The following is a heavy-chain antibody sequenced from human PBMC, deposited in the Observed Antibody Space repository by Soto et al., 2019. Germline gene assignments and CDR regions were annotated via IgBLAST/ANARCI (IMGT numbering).Heavy chain of an antibody. D-gene: IGHD2-15*01. CDR2: ISAYNGNT. Sequence: GASVKVXCKASGYTXTSYGISWVRQAPGQGLEWMGWISAYNGNTNYSQKFQGRVTMTRDTSASTAYMELSSLRSEDTAVYYCARDCSGGSCYSLRFDYWGQGTLVTVSS. CDR3: ARDCSGGSCYSLRFDY. J-gene: IGHJ4*02. CDR1: GYTXTSYG. V-gene: IGHV1-18*01.